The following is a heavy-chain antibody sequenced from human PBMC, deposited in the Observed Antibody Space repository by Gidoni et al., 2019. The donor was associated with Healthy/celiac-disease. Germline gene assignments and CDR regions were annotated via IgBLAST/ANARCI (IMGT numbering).Heavy chain of an antibody. Sequence: EVQLVESGGGLIQPGGSLRLSCAASGFTVISNYMSWVRQAPGKGLEWVSVIYSGGSTYYADSVKGRFTISRDNSKNTLYLQMNSLRAEDTAVYYCARTGSYYDPTLRFDPWGQGTLVTVSS. J-gene: IGHJ5*02. CDR2: IYSGGST. CDR1: GFTVISNY. V-gene: IGHV3-53*01. D-gene: IGHD3-10*01. CDR3: ARTGSYYDPTLRFDP.